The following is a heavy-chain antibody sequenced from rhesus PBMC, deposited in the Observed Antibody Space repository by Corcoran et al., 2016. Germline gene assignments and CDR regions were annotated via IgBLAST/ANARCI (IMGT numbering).Heavy chain of an antibody. CDR2: ISGSSGST. D-gene: IGHD3-16*01. CDR3: ARRGNSGRFDV. V-gene: IGHV4-99*01. Sequence: QVPLQESGPGLVKPSETLSLPCAVSGPSIRSGYYCGWLLQPPGKGLEYIGGISGSSGSTYYNPSLKSRVTISKDTSKNQFSLKLRAVTTADTAVHYCARRGNSGRFDVWGAGVLVTVSS. CDR1: GPSIRSGYY. J-gene: IGHJ5-1*01.